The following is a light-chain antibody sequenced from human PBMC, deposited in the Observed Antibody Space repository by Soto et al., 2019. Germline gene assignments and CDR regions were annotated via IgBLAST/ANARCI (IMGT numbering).Light chain of an antibody. CDR2: DAS. CDR1: QSSSSY. Sequence: EIVLTQSPGTLSLSPGERATLSCRASQSSSSYLAWYQQKPGQAPRLLIYDASGRATGIPDRFSGSASGTDFTLTISRLEPEDFAVYYCQQYGRSPWTFGQGTKVEIK. V-gene: IGKV3-20*01. J-gene: IGKJ1*01. CDR3: QQYGRSPWT.